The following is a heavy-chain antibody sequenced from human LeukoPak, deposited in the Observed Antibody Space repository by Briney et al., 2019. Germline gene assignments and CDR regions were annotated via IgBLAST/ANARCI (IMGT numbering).Heavy chain of an antibody. J-gene: IGHJ3*02. CDR2: ISYDGSNK. Sequence: GGSLRLSCAASGFTFSSYAMHWVRQAPGKGLEWVAVISYDGSNKYYADSVKGRFTISRDNSKNTLYLQMNSLRAEDTAVYYCAKDRDSGYDYDAFDIWGQGTMVTVSS. V-gene: IGHV3-30-3*01. CDR3: AKDRDSGYDYDAFDI. D-gene: IGHD5-12*01. CDR1: GFTFSSYA.